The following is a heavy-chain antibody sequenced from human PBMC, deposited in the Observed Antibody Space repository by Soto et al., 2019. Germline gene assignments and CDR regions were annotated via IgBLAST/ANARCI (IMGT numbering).Heavy chain of an antibody. D-gene: IGHD3-3*01. CDR1: GGSISSGDYY. CDR2: IYYSGST. CDR3: ARELRFSGRYYGMEV. Sequence: TLYLTGTVSGGSISSGDYYWSWIRQPPGKGLEWIGYIYYSGSTYYNPSLKSRVTISVDTSKNQFSLKLSSVTAADTAVYYCARELRFSGRYYGMEVWGQGTTVTVSS. J-gene: IGHJ6*02. V-gene: IGHV4-30-4*01.